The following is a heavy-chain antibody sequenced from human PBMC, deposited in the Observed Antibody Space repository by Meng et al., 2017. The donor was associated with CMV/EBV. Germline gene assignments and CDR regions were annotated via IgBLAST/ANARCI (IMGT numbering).Heavy chain of an antibody. CDR1: GGTFSSYA. V-gene: IGHV1-69*05. D-gene: IGHD1-26*01. CDR2: IIPIFGTA. J-gene: IGHJ3*02. CDR3: ASTVPLLRKWELQGGDAFDI. Sequence: SVLVSCKASGGTFSSYAISCVRQAPGQGLEWMGGIIPIFGTANYAQKFQGRVTITTDESTSTAYMELSSLRSEDTAVYYCASTVPLLRKWELQGGDAFDIWGQGTMVTVSS.